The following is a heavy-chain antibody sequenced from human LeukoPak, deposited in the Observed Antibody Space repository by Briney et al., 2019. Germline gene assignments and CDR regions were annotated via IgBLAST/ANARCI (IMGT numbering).Heavy chain of an antibody. CDR1: GFAFSSYA. CDR3: AGLRYHDFWSGDGKYYYYMDV. Sequence: TLSFKSAGFAFSSYAMHWVRQAPGPGLGRVSNSKQDASDRYYVDPVKGRFTISRDNANNSLYLQMNSLRAEATTVYYCAGLRYHDFWSGDGKYYYYMDVWGKGATVTVSS. V-gene: IGHV3-7*01. CDR2: SKQDASDR. J-gene: IGHJ6*03. D-gene: IGHD3-3*01.